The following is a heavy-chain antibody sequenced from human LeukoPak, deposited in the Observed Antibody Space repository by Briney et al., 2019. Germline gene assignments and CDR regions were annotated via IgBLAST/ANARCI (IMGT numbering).Heavy chain of an antibody. D-gene: IGHD3-3*01. CDR1: GFTFSSYS. V-gene: IGHV3-48*01. J-gene: IGHJ4*02. Sequence: PGGSLRLSCAASGFTFSSYSMNWVRQAPGKGLEWVSYISSSSSTIYYADSVKGRFTISRDNAKNSLYLQMNSLRAEDTAVYYCARGAVGTIFGVVILYWGQGTLVTVSS. CDR2: ISSSSSTI. CDR3: ARGAVGTIFGVVILY.